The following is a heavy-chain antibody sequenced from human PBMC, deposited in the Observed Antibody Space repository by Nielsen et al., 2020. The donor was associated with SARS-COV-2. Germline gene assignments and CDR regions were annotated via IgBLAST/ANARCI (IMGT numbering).Heavy chain of an antibody. CDR3: AKSYYDSSGYYSLAYYYYYYGMDV. D-gene: IGHD3-22*01. CDR2: ISYDGSNK. V-gene: IGHV3-30*18. J-gene: IGHJ6*02. CDR1: GFTFSSYG. Sequence: GGSLRLSCAASGFTFSSYGMHWVRQAPGKGLEWVAVISYDGSNKYYADSVKGRFTISRDNSKNTLYLQMNSLRAEDTAVYYCAKSYYDSSGYYSLAYYYYYYGMDVWGQGTTVTVSS.